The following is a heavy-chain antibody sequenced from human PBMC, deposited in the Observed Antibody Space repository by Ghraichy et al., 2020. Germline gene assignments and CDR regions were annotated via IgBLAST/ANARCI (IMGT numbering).Heavy chain of an antibody. V-gene: IGHV3-48*02. CDR3: ARGAGRGRDAFDI. CDR1: GFTLSRYS. CDR2: MSRSSGTI. D-gene: IGHD2-15*01. J-gene: IGHJ3*02. Sequence: GGSLRLSCAASGFTLSRYSLNWVRQAPGKGLEWVSYMSRSSGTIYYADSVKGRFTISRDNAKNSLYLQMNSLRDEDTAVYYCARGAGRGRDAFDIWGQGTMVTVSS.